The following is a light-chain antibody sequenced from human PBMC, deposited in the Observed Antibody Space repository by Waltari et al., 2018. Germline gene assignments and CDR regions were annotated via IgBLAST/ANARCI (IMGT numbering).Light chain of an antibody. CDR1: QSVSSSY. V-gene: IGKV3-20*01. J-gene: IGKJ2*01. CDR3: QQYGTSPYT. CDR2: GAS. Sequence: EIVLTQSPGTLSLSPGERATLSCRASQSVSSSYLAWYQQKPGQGPRLLIYGASSRATGIPDRFSGSGSGTDFTLTISRLEPEDLAVYYCQQYGTSPYTFGQGTKLEIK.